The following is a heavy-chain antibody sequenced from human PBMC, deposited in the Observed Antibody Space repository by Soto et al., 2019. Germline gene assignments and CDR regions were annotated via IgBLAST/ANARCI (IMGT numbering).Heavy chain of an antibody. J-gene: IGHJ6*02. V-gene: IGHV4-61*03. CDR2: TYYTGST. D-gene: IGHD1-1*01. CDR3: ARGYPGFDV. CDR1: GGSISSGGYY. Sequence: SETLSLTCTVSGGSISSGGYYWSWIRQHPGKGLEWIGYTYYTGSTKYNPALKSRVTISIDTSKSHFSLRLTSVTAADTAVYNCARGYPGFDVWGQGTTVTVSS.